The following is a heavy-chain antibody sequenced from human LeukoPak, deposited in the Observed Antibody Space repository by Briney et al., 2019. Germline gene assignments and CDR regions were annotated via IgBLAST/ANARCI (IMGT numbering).Heavy chain of an antibody. CDR2: IYTSGNT. CDR3: ARGIEMATQGPGFDY. V-gene: IGHV4-4*07. J-gene: IGHJ4*02. CDR1: GGSISIYY. Sequence: SETLSLTCTVSGGSISIYYWSWIRQPAGKGLEWIGRIYTSGNTNYNPSLKSRVTISVDTSKNQFSLKLSSVTAADTAVYYCARGIEMATQGPGFDYWGQGTLVTVSS. D-gene: IGHD5-24*01.